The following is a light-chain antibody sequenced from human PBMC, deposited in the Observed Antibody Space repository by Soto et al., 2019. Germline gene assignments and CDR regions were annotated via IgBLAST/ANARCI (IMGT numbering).Light chain of an antibody. CDR1: QSVSSY. J-gene: IGKJ4*01. CDR3: QQSSNWPLT. V-gene: IGKV3-11*01. Sequence: EIVLTQSPATLSLSPGERATLSCRASQSVSSYLAWYQQKPGQAPRLLIYDASNRATGIPARFSGSGSGTDFTLTIGSLEPEDFAVYYCQQSSNWPLTFGGGTKVEIK. CDR2: DAS.